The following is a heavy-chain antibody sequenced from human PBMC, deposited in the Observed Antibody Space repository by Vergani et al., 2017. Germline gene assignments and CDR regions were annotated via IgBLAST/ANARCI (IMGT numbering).Heavy chain of an antibody. Sequence: VQLVESGGGLVKPGGSLRLSCAASGFTFSACPMTWVRQAPGKGLEWVSAISARYPSTYYADSVKGRFTIPRDNSKNMLYLQMNSLRAEDTAVYYCARLSYDTTPYLQGGYDCWGQGTLVSVSS. V-gene: IGHV3-23*04. J-gene: IGHJ4*02. CDR2: ISARYPST. CDR1: GFTFSACP. CDR3: ARLSYDTTPYLQGGYDC. D-gene: IGHD3-22*01.